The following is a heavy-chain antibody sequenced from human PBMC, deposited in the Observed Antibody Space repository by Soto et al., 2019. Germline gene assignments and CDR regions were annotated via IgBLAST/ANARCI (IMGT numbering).Heavy chain of an antibody. CDR2: IIPIFGTA. V-gene: IGHV1-69*06. Sequence: SVKVSCKASGGTSSSYAISWVRQAPGQGLEWMGGIIPIFGTANYAQKFQGRVTITADKSTSTAYMELSSLRSEDTAVYYCARREYYDILTGYLAPRNGMDVWGQGTMVTVSS. J-gene: IGHJ6*02. CDR1: GGTSSSYA. D-gene: IGHD3-9*01. CDR3: ARREYYDILTGYLAPRNGMDV.